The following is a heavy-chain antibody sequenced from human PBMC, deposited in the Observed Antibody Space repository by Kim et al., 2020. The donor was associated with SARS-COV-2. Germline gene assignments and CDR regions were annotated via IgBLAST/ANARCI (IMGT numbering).Heavy chain of an antibody. CDR1: GFTFSSYE. Sequence: GGSLRLSCAASGFTFSSYEMNWVRQAPGKGLEWVSYISSSGSTIYYADSVKGRFTISRDNAKNSLFLQMNSLRAEDTAVYYCARGGYTVMASYYYYGMDVWGKGTTVTVSS. D-gene: IGHD5-18*01. CDR3: ARGGYTVMASYYYYGMDV. V-gene: IGHV3-48*03. CDR2: ISSSGSTI. J-gene: IGHJ6*04.